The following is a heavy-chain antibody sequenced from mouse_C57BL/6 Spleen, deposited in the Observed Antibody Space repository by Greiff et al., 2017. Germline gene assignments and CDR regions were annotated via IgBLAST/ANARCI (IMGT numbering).Heavy chain of an antibody. J-gene: IGHJ4*01. CDR1: GYTFPSYG. Sequence: VQLKQSGAELVRPGSSVKMSCKPSGYTFPSYGINWVKQRPGQGLEWIGYIYIGNGYTEYNEKFKGKATLTSDTSSSTAYMQLSSLTSEDSAIYFCARSETGTRDYAMDYWGQGTSVTVSS. CDR3: ARSETGTRDYAMDY. CDR2: IYIGNGYT. V-gene: IGHV1-58*01. D-gene: IGHD4-1*01.